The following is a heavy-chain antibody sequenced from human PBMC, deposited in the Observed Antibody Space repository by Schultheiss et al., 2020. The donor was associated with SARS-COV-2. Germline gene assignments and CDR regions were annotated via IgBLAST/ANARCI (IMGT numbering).Heavy chain of an antibody. Sequence: SETLSLTCTVSGGSISSYYWSWIRQPPGKGLEWIGYIYYSGSTNYNPSLKSRVTISVDTSKNQFSLKLSSVTAADTAVYYCARNSIITGTSDWGQGTLVTVSS. CDR1: GGSISSYY. D-gene: IGHD1/OR15-1a*01. V-gene: IGHV4-59*12. CDR3: ARNSIITGTSD. J-gene: IGHJ4*02. CDR2: IYYSGST.